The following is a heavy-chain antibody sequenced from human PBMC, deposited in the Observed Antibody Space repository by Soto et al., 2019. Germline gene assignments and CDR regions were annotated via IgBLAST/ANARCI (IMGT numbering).Heavy chain of an antibody. Sequence: SETLSLTCTVSGGSISSYYWSWIRQPPGKGLEWIGYIYYSGSTNYNPSLKSRVTISVDTSKNQFSLKLSSVTAADTAVYYCARQVRGDYVNAFAIWGQGTMVTVSS. CDR2: IYYSGST. V-gene: IGHV4-59*08. J-gene: IGHJ3*02. D-gene: IGHD4-17*01. CDR1: GGSISSYY. CDR3: ARQVRGDYVNAFAI.